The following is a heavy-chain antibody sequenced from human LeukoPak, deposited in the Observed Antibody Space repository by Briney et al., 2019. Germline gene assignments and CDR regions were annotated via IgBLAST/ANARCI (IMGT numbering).Heavy chain of an antibody. J-gene: IGHJ6*02. D-gene: IGHD3-10*01. Sequence: ASVKVSCKASGYTFTSYDINWVRQATGQGLEWMGWMNPNSGNTGYAQKFQGRVTMTRNTSISTAYVELSSLRSEDTAVYYCASRGRWFGNYYYGMDVWGQGTTVTVSS. CDR3: ASRGRWFGNYYYGMDV. CDR1: GYTFTSYD. CDR2: MNPNSGNT. V-gene: IGHV1-8*01.